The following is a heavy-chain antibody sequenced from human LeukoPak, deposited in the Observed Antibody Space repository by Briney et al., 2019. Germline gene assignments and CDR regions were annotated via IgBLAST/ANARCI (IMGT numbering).Heavy chain of an antibody. J-gene: IGHJ4*02. CDR3: ARPEYYGSGSYLPSVFDY. CDR2: IYPGDSDT. Sequence: PGESLKISCKGSGYSFTSYWIGWVRQMPGKGLEWMGIIYPGDSDTRYSPSFQGQVTISADKSISTAYLQWSSLKASDTAMYYCARPEYYGSGSYLPSVFDYWGQGTLVTVSS. V-gene: IGHV5-51*01. D-gene: IGHD3-10*01. CDR1: GYSFTSYW.